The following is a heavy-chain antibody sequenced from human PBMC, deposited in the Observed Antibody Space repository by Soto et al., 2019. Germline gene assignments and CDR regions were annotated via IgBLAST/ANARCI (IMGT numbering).Heavy chain of an antibody. CDR1: GGSFSGYY. Sequence: QVQLQQWGAGLLKPSETLSLTCAVYGGSFSGYYWSWIRQPPGKGLEWIGEINHSGSTNYNPSLKSRVTISVDTVKNQFSLKLSSVTAADTAVYYCARGTTYYYGSGSYPWFDPWGQGTLVTVSS. J-gene: IGHJ5*02. V-gene: IGHV4-34*01. CDR3: ARGTTYYYGSGSYPWFDP. D-gene: IGHD3-10*01. CDR2: INHSGST.